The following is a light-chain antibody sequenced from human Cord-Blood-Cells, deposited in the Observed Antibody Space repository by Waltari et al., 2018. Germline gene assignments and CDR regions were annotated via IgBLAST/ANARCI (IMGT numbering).Light chain of an antibody. CDR1: SSDVGGYNY. CDR3: SSYTSSSTLV. J-gene: IGLJ2*01. V-gene: IGLV2-14*01. Sequence: QSALTQPASVSGSPGQSITIPCPGTSSDVGGYNYVSWYQQPPGKAPKLMIYDVSKRPSGVSNRFSGSKSGNTASLTISGLQAEDEADYYCSSYTSSSTLVFGGGTKLTVL. CDR2: DVS.